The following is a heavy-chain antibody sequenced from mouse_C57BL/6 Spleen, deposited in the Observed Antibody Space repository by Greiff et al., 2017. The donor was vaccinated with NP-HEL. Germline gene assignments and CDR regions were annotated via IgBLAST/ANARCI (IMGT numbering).Heavy chain of an antibody. V-gene: IGHV1-80*01. CDR2: IYPGDGDT. Sequence: QVQLKESGAELVKPGASVKISCKASGYAFSSYWMNWVKQRPGKGLEWIGQIYPGDGDTNYNGKFKGKATLTADKSSSTAYMQLSSLTSEDSAVYFCARFLTGTFDYWGQGTTLTVSS. CDR3: ARFLTGTFDY. J-gene: IGHJ2*01. CDR1: GYAFSSYW. D-gene: IGHD4-1*01.